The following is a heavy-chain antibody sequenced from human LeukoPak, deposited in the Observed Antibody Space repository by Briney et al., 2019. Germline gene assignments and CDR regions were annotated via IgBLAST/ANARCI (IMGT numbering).Heavy chain of an antibody. J-gene: IGHJ6*03. CDR1: GFTFSSYW. CDR3: ARISFYYYYYMDV. V-gene: IGHV3-7*01. Sequence: PGGSLRLSCAASGFTFSSYWMSWVRQAPGKGLEWVANIKQDGSEKYYVDSVKGRFTISRDSARNSLYLQMKSLRAEDTAVYYCARISFYYYYYMDVWGKGTTVTVSS. CDR2: IKQDGSEK. D-gene: IGHD3-3*02.